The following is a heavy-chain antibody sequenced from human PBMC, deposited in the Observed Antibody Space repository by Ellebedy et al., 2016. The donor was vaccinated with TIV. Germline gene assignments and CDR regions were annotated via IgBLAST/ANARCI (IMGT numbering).Heavy chain of an antibody. CDR2: TSYDGTNK. CDR1: GFTFSDYA. J-gene: IGHJ6*02. CDR3: ARLAGGSYLYYHHDMDV. V-gene: IGHV3-30-3*01. D-gene: IGHD3-16*02. Sequence: GESLKISCAASGFTFSDYAMLWVRQAPGKGLESVAVTSYDGTNKYYADSVKGRFTISRHKSMNTLFLQMNSLRAEDTAVYYCARLAGGSYLYYHHDMDVWGQGTTVTVSS.